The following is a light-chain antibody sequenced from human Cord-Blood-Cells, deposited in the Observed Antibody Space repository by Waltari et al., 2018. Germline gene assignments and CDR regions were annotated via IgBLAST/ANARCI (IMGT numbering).Light chain of an antibody. CDR1: QSISSY. CDR2: AAS. J-gene: IGKJ1*01. V-gene: IGKV1-39*01. CDR3: QQSYSTPWT. Sequence: DIQMTQSTSSLSPSVGDIVTITCRASQSISSYLNWYQQKPGTAPKLQIYAASSLQSWVPSKFSGSGSGTDFTLTISSLQPEDFATYYCQQSYSTPWTFGQGTKVEIK.